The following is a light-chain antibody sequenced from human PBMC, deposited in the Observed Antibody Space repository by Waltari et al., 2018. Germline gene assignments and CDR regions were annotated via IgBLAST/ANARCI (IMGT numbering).Light chain of an antibody. CDR2: DND. CDR1: RSNLESNS. CDR3: GTWDSSLTAVV. J-gene: IGLJ2*01. Sequence: QSVLTQPPSVSAAPGQRVTISCPGRRSNLESNSVSWYRQLPGTAPKLLIYDNDKRPSGIPDRFSGSKSGTSATLGITGLQTGDEADYYCGTWDSSLTAVVFGGGTKLTVL. V-gene: IGLV1-51*01.